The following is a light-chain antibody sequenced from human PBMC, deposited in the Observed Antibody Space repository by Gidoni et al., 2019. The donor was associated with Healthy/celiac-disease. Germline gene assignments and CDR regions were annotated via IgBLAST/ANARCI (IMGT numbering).Light chain of an antibody. CDR2: AAS. J-gene: IGKJ1*01. V-gene: IGKV1-17*01. CDR3: LQHNSYPPWT. Sequence: DIKMTQAPSSLSAAVGGRVTITCRASQGIRNDLGWYQQKPGKAPKRLSYAASSLQSGVPSRFSGSGSGTEFTLTISSLQPEDFATYYCLQHNSYPPWTFGQGTKVEIK. CDR1: QGIRND.